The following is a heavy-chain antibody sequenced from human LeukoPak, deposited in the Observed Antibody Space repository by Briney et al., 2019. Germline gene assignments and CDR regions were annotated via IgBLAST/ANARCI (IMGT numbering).Heavy chain of an antibody. D-gene: IGHD3-10*01. CDR1: GFTFSSYA. CDR3: AKDPRLLWFGELSSDY. J-gene: IGHJ4*02. Sequence: GGSLRLSCAASGFTFSSYAMSWVRQAPGKGLEWVSAISGSGGSTYYADSVKGRFTISRDNSKNTLYLQMNSLRAEDTAVYYCAKDPRLLWFGELSSDYWGQGTLVTVSS. CDR2: ISGSGGST. V-gene: IGHV3-23*01.